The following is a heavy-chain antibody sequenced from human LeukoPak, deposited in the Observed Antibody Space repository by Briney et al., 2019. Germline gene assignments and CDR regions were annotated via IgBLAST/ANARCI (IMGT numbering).Heavy chain of an antibody. D-gene: IGHD3-22*01. Sequence: QTGGSLRLSCAASGFTFSSYAMSWVRQAPGKGLEWVSAISGSGGSTYYADSVKGRFTISRDNSKNTLYLQMNSLRAEDTAVYYCANGRAHYYDSSGPTSTNWGQGTLVTVSS. CDR1: GFTFSSYA. V-gene: IGHV3-23*01. CDR3: ANGRAHYYDSSGPTSTN. J-gene: IGHJ4*02. CDR2: ISGSGGST.